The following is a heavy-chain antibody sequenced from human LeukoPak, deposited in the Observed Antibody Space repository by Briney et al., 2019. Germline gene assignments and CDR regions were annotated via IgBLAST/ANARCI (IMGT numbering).Heavy chain of an antibody. CDR2: ISWNSGSI. V-gene: IGHV3-9*03. CDR3: AKGASSSWYPNWFDP. D-gene: IGHD6-13*01. CDR1: GYTFDDYG. J-gene: IGHJ5*02. Sequence: GGSLRLSCAASGYTFDDYGMSWVRQAPGKGLEWVSGISWNSGSIGYADSVKGRLTISRDNAKNSLYLQMNSLRAEDMALYYCAKGASSSWYPNWFDPWGQGTLVTVSS.